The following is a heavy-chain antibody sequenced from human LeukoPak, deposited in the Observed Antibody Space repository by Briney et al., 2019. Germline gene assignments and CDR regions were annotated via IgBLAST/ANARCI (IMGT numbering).Heavy chain of an antibody. V-gene: IGHV3-9*01. CDR2: ISWNSGSI. D-gene: IGHD6-13*01. CDR1: GFTFDDYA. CDR3: AKDIRFPYSSSTIQ. J-gene: IGHJ4*02. Sequence: RSLRLSCAASGFTFDDYAMHWVRQAPGKGLEWVSGISWNSGSIGYADSVKGRFTISRDNAKNSPYLQMNSLRAEDTALYYCAKDIRFPYSSSTIQWGQGTLVTVSS.